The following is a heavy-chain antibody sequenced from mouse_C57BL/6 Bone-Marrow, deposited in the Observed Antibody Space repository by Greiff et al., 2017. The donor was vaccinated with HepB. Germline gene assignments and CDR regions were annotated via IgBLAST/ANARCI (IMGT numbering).Heavy chain of an antibody. Sequence: EVKLVESGGGLVQSGRSLRLSCATSGFTFSDFYMEWVRQAPGKGLEWIAASRNKANDYTTEYSASVKGRFIVSRDTSQSILYLQMNALRAEDTAIYYCAREQGSSYWYFDVWGTGTTVTVSS. V-gene: IGHV7-1*01. D-gene: IGHD1-1*01. J-gene: IGHJ1*03. CDR1: GFTFSDFY. CDR2: SRNKANDYTT. CDR3: AREQGSSYWYFDV.